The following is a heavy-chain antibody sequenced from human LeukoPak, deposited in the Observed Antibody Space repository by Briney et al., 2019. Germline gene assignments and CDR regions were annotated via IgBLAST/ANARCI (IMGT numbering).Heavy chain of an antibody. D-gene: IGHD2-2*01. CDR3: ARDLGYCSSTSCYPDWFDP. CDR2: ISSSSSYI. Sequence: KSGGSLRLSCAASGFTFSDYYMSWIRQAPGKGLEWVSSISSSSSYIYYADSVKGRLTISRDNAKNPLYLQMNSLRAEDTAVYYCARDLGYCSSTSCYPDWFDPWGQGTLVTVSS. J-gene: IGHJ5*02. CDR1: GFTFSDYY. V-gene: IGHV3-11*06.